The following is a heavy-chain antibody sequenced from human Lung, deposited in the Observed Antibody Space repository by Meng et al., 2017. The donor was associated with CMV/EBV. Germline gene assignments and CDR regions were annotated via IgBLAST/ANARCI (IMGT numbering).Heavy chain of an antibody. CDR3: TRVQGGQSATLNL. D-gene: IGHD6-19*01. CDR2: IKSKRDGETT. V-gene: IGHV3-15*01. CDR1: GFTFRDVW. J-gene: IGHJ5*02. Sequence: GESLKISCAASGFTFRDVWMAWVRQVPGKGLEWIGRIKSKRDGETTDYAAPVKGRFTILRDDSKNTLYLQMNGLRTEDTGVYYCTRVQGGQSATLNLWGQGKXVNVYS.